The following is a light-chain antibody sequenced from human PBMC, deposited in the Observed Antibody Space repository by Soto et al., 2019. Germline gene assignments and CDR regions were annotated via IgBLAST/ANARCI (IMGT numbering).Light chain of an antibody. CDR3: QQSFRTPRTLT. J-gene: IGKJ4*01. Sequence: DIQMTQSPSSLSASVGDRVTITCRASQSISRYLNWYQHRPGKAPKILIYAASNLQSGVPSRFSGSGSGTDFTLTISSLQPDDFATYYCQQSFRTPRTLTFGGGTKVEIK. CDR1: QSISRY. CDR2: AAS. V-gene: IGKV1-39*01.